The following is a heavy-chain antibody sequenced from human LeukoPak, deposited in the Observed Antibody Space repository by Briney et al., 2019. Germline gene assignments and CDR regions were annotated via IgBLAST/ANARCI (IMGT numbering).Heavy chain of an antibody. J-gene: IGHJ4*02. Sequence: GASVKVSCKASGGSFNNYVFTWVRQAPGQGLEWMGGIIPVYGTPNYAQRFRGRLTISADESTRTAYMDLSSLRSDDTAVYYCASVYDSSSSSLREFDYWGQGTLVTVSS. CDR1: GGSFNNYV. CDR2: IIPVYGTP. CDR3: ASVYDSSSSSLREFDY. D-gene: IGHD3-22*01. V-gene: IGHV1-69*13.